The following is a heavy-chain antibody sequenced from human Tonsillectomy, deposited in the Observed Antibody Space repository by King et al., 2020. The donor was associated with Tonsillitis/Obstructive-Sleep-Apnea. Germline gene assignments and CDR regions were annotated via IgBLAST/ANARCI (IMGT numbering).Heavy chain of an antibody. CDR1: GFTFSSYA. CDR3: AREGDYGSETDSFDY. V-gene: IGHV3-30*04. CDR2: ISYDGSNK. Sequence: VQLVESGGGVVQPGRSLRLSCAASGFTFSSYAMHWVRQAPGKGLEWVAVISYDGSNKYYADSVKGRFTISRDNSKNTLYLQMNSLRAEDTAVYYCAREGDYGSETDSFDYWCQGTLVTVSS. D-gene: IGHD3-10*01. J-gene: IGHJ4*02.